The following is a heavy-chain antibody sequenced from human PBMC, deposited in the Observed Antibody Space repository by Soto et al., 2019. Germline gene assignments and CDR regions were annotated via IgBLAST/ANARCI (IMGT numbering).Heavy chain of an antibody. CDR3: AKDRERDAWYEDY. V-gene: IGHV3-23*01. CDR2: ISGSDGST. CDR1: GFSFSSYA. D-gene: IGHD6-13*01. J-gene: IGHJ4*02. Sequence: EVQLLESGGGLVQPGGSLRLSCVASGFSFSSYAMSWVRQAPGKGLEWVSVISGSDGSTYYADSVKGRFTISRDNSKNTLYLQMNSLRDEDTAVYYCAKDRERDAWYEDYWGQGTLVTVSS.